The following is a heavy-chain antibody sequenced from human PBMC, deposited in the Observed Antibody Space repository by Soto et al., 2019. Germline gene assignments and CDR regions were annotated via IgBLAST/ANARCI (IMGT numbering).Heavy chain of an antibody. CDR3: AKEGGGSYYYYYYMDV. CDR1: GFTFSSYA. D-gene: IGHD1-26*01. J-gene: IGHJ6*03. V-gene: IGHV3-23*01. Sequence: GSLRLSCAASGFTFSSYAMSWVRQAPGKGLEWVSAISGSGGSTYYADSVKGRFTISRDNSKNTLYPQMNSLRAEDTAVYYCAKEGGGSYYYYYYMDVWGKGTTVTVSS. CDR2: ISGSGGST.